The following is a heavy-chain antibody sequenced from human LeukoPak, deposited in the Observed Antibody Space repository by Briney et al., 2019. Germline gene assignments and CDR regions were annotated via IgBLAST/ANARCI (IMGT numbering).Heavy chain of an antibody. D-gene: IGHD3-22*01. J-gene: IGHJ4*02. CDR2: IKSDGTEE. V-gene: IGHV3-7*01. Sequence: PGGSLRLSCTASGFTFSSYWMNWVRQVPGKELEWVAIIKSDGTEEHYLDSVKGRFTISRDNANNLLFLQMNNLSAEDTAVYYCAGGGGYLIDYWGQGTLVTVSS. CDR1: GFTFSSYW. CDR3: AGGGGYLIDY.